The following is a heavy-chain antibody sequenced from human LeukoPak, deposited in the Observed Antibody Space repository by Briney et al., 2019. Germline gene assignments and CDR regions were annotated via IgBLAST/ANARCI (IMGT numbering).Heavy chain of an antibody. J-gene: IGHJ4*02. CDR3: ARGAYDSGSYQYFFDY. CDR2: IYYSGST. Sequence: SETLSLTCTVSGGSISSYYWSWIRQPPGKGLEWIGYIYYSGSTNYNPPLKSRVTISLDTSKHQFSLRLTSVTAADTAVYYCARGAYDSGSYQYFFDYWGQGTLVTVSS. D-gene: IGHD3-10*01. V-gene: IGHV4-59*01. CDR1: GGSISSYY.